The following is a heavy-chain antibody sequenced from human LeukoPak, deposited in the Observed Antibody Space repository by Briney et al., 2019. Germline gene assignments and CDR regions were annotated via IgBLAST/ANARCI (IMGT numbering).Heavy chain of an antibody. J-gene: IGHJ4*02. V-gene: IGHV3-21*01. CDR3: ARMRAVAGGDY. Sequence: GGSLRLSCAASGFTFSAYIMNWVRQAPGKGLEWVSSISSNSDYMYYADSVKGRFTISRDNAKNSLYLQMNSLRAEDTAVYYCARMRAVAGGDYWGQGTLVTVSS. D-gene: IGHD6-19*01. CDR2: ISSNSDYM. CDR1: GFTFSAYI.